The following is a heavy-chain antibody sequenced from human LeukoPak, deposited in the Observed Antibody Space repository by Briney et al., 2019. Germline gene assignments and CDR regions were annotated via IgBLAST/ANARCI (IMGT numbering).Heavy chain of an antibody. Sequence: GGSLRLSCAASGFTFSSYGMHWVRQAPGKGLEWVAVIWYDGSNKYYADSVKGRFTISRDNSKNTLYLQVNSLRGEDTAVYYCAKVSAYSNSRGFSDYWGQGTLVTVSS. V-gene: IGHV3-33*06. CDR3: AKVSAYSNSRGFSDY. D-gene: IGHD6-6*01. CDR1: GFTFSSYG. CDR2: IWYDGSNK. J-gene: IGHJ4*02.